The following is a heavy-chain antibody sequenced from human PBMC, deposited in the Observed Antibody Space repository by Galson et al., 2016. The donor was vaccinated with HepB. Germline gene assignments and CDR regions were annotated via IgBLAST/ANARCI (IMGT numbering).Heavy chain of an antibody. CDR1: GFTFSSYA. D-gene: IGHD2-2*01. Sequence: SLRLSCAASGFTFSSYAMHWVRQAPGKGLEWVAVMSYDGSNKYYADSVKGRFTISRDNSKNTLYLQMNSLRAEDTAVYYCARDQGDIVVVPAVYYYGMDVWGQGTTVTVSS. J-gene: IGHJ6*02. V-gene: IGHV3-30*04. CDR3: ARDQGDIVVVPAVYYYGMDV. CDR2: MSYDGSNK.